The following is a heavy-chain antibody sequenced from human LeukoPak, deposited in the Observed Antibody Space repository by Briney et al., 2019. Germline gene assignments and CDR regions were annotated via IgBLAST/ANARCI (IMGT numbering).Heavy chain of an antibody. CDR3: AKDSHYDFWSGYYTADY. CDR2: ISGSGGST. Sequence: GGSLRLSCAASGFTFSSYAMSWVRQAPGKGLEWVSAISGSGGSTYYADSVKGRFTISRDNSKNTLYLQMNSLRAEDTAVYYCAKDSHYDFWSGYYTADYWGQGTLVTVSS. CDR1: GFTFSSYA. V-gene: IGHV3-23*01. D-gene: IGHD3-3*01. J-gene: IGHJ4*02.